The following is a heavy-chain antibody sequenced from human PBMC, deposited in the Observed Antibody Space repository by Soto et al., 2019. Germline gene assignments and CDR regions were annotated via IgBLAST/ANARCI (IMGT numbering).Heavy chain of an antibody. CDR2: VYYTGTT. CDR3: ARDLAAVPRAFDY. V-gene: IGHV4-59*01. CDR1: GGSISSYF. Sequence: LSLTCTVSGGSISSYFYIWVRQPPGKGLEWIGSVYYTGTTDYNPSLKSRVTISVDTSKTQFSLNPRSVTAADTAVYYCARDLAAVPRAFDYWGRGTLVTVSS. J-gene: IGHJ4*02. D-gene: IGHD6-13*01.